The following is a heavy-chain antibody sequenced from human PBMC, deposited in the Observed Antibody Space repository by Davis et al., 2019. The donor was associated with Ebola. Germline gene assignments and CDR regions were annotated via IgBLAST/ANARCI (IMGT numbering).Heavy chain of an antibody. Sequence: GSLRLSCAVSAGSFSGYYWSWIRQPPGKGLEWTGEINHSGSTNYNPSLKSRVTISVDTSKNQFSLKLSSVTAADTAVYYCARPQYYYDSSGYYLYWGQGTLVTVSS. CDR2: INHSGST. V-gene: IGHV4-34*01. CDR1: AGSFSGYY. D-gene: IGHD3-22*01. J-gene: IGHJ4*02. CDR3: ARPQYYYDSSGYYLY.